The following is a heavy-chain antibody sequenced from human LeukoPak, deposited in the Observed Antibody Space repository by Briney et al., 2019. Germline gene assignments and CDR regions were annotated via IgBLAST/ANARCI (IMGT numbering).Heavy chain of an antibody. CDR3: ARGYSSGYSKKLRFDP. J-gene: IGHJ5*02. CDR2: ISPSGGST. D-gene: IGHD3-22*01. CDR1: GYTFTSNY. Sequence: ASVKVSCKAFGYTFTSNYMHWVRQAPGQGPEWMGVISPSGGSTTYAQKFQGRVTLTRDMSTSTDYLELSSLRSEDTAVYYCARGYSSGYSKKLRFDPWGQGTLVTVSS. V-gene: IGHV1-46*01.